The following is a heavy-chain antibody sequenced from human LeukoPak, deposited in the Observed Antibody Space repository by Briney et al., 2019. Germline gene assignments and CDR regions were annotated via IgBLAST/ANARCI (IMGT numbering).Heavy chain of an antibody. Sequence: PGGSLRLSCAASGFTFSSYWMSWVRQAPGKGLEWVANIKQDGSEKYHVDSVKGRFTISRDNAKNSLYLQMNSLRSEDTAVYYCAAALGITMVRGPPYYGMDVWGQGTTVTVSS. D-gene: IGHD3-10*01. CDR1: GFTFSSYW. J-gene: IGHJ6*02. V-gene: IGHV3-7*05. CDR3: AAALGITMVRGPPYYGMDV. CDR2: IKQDGSEK.